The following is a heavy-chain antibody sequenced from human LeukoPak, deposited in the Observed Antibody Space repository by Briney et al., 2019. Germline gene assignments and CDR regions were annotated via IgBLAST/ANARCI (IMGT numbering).Heavy chain of an antibody. CDR1: GYTFTSYG. D-gene: IGHD2-2*01. CDR2: ISAYNGNT. V-gene: IGHV1-18*01. CDR3: ARVDTGSRPVVAAFDI. Sequence: ASVKVSCKASGYTFTSYGISWVRQAPGQGLEWMGWISAYNGNTNYAQKLQGRVTMTTDTSTSTAYMELRSLRSDDTAVYYCARVDTGSRPVVAAFDIWGQGTMVTVSS. J-gene: IGHJ3*02.